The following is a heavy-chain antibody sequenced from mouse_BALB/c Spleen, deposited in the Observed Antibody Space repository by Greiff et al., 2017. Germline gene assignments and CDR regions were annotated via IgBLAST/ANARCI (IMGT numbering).Heavy chain of an antibody. Sequence: VQLKESGPGLVKPSQSLSLTCTVTGYSITSDYAWNWIRQFPGNKLEWMGYISYSGSTSYNPSLKSRISITRDTSKNQFFLQLNSVTTEDTATYYCARGPTVVATDYWGQGTSVTVSS. D-gene: IGHD1-1*01. CDR2: ISYSGST. CDR1: GYSITSDYA. J-gene: IGHJ4*01. V-gene: IGHV3-2*02. CDR3: ARGPTVVATDY.